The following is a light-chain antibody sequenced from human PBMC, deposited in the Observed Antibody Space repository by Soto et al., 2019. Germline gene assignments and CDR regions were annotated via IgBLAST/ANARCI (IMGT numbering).Light chain of an antibody. Sequence: DIQMTQSPSSVSASVGDGVTMYCRASQGISSWLAWYHQKPRQAPKLLIYAASSLQSGVPSRFSGSRSGTDFTLTISSLQPEDFAAYYCQQANSFWYTFGQGTKLEIK. CDR3: QQANSFWYT. CDR1: QGISSW. V-gene: IGKV1-12*01. CDR2: AAS. J-gene: IGKJ2*01.